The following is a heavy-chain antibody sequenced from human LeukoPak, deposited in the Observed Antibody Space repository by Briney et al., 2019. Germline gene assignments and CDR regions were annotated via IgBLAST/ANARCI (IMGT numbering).Heavy chain of an antibody. Sequence: SVRVSFMAPVDTFIIYAISWVRPAPGQGREWMGAIIPIFGITNYIQTLQGTVTLSADESPSTDYIYLSTLRSADTGVYFSARAGDYDAFDIWGQGTMVTVSS. CDR2: IIPIFGIT. CDR3: ARAGDYDAFDI. D-gene: IGHD4-11*01. CDR1: VDTFIIYA. V-gene: IGHV1-69*13. J-gene: IGHJ3*02.